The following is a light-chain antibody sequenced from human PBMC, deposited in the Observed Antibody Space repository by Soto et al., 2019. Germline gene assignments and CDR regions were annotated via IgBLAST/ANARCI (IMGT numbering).Light chain of an antibody. Sequence: DIVMAQYPDSLAVSLGERATINCKSSQSVLYSSNNDNYLAWYQQKPGQPPKLLIYWASTRESGVPDRFSGSGSGTDFTLTISSLQAEDVAVYYCQQYYSAPFTFGGGTKVEIK. CDR3: QQYYSAPFT. CDR1: QSVLYSSNNDNY. V-gene: IGKV4-1*01. J-gene: IGKJ4*01. CDR2: WAS.